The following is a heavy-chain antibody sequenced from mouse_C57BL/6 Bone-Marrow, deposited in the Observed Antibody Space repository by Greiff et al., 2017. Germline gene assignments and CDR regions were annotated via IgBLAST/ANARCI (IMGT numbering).Heavy chain of an antibody. CDR2: IYPTSGNT. CDR1: GYTFTSYG. Sequence: QVQLQQSGAELARPGASVKLSCKASGYTFTSYGISWVKQRTGQGLEWIGEIYPTSGNTYYNEKFKGKATLTADKSSSTAYLELRSLTSEDSAVYFCAGVRPRREYFDYWGQGTTLTVSS. D-gene: IGHD1-2*01. V-gene: IGHV1-81*01. CDR3: AGVRPRREYFDY. J-gene: IGHJ2*01.